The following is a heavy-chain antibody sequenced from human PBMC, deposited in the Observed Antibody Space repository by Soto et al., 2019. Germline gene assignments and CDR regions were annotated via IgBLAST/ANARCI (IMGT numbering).Heavy chain of an antibody. D-gene: IGHD3-9*01. CDR3: ARLEGLAIISYYFDY. V-gene: IGHV4-34*01. CDR2: INHSGST. Sequence: PSETLSLTCAVYGGSFSGYYWSWIRQPPGKGLERIGEINHSGSTNYNPSLKSRVTISVDTSKSQFSLKLNSVTAADSAVYFCARLEGLAIISYYFDYWGQGTLVTVSS. J-gene: IGHJ4*02. CDR1: GGSFSGYY.